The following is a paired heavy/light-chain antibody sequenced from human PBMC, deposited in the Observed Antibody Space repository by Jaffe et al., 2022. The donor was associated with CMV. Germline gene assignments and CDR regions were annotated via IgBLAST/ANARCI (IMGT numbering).Heavy chain of an antibody. CDR2: INQSGNT. CDR1: GGSFGGYY. Sequence: QVQLQQWGAGLLKPTETLSLTCAVYGGSFGGYYWSWIRQSPEKGLEWIGEINQSGNTNYNPSLKSRVTMSVDTSKTQLSLKLRSVAAADTAVYFCARGGGWLQLRRFDNWGQGTLVTVSS. V-gene: IGHV4-34*02. CDR3: ARGGGWLQLRRFDN. D-gene: IGHD5-12*01. J-gene: IGHJ4*02.
Light chain of an antibody. CDR2: GAS. V-gene: IGKV3-20*01. J-gene: IGKJ2*01. CDR1: QTISISY. CDR3: HQYADSHT. Sequence: ETVLTQSPATLSLSPGESATLSCRASQTISISYLAWYQQRPGQAPRLLVYGASSRATDIPDRFSGGGSETDFTLIISRLEPEDSAVYYCHQYADSHTFGQGTKLEIK.